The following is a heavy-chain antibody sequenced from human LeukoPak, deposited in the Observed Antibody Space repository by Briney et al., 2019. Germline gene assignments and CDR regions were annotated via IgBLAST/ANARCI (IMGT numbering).Heavy chain of an antibody. Sequence: GGSPRLSCAASGFTFSSYGMHWVRQAPGKGLEWVAFIRYDGSNKYYADSVKGRFTISRDNSKNTRYLQMNSLRAEDTAVYYCAKGIAVAGTLDYWGQGTLVTVSS. J-gene: IGHJ4*02. CDR2: IRYDGSNK. D-gene: IGHD6-19*01. V-gene: IGHV3-30*02. CDR1: GFTFSSYG. CDR3: AKGIAVAGTLDY.